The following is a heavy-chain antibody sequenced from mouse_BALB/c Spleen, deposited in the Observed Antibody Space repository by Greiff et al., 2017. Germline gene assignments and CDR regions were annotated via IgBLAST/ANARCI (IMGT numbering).Heavy chain of an antibody. Sequence: QVQRQQSGAELMKPGASVKISCKATGYTFSSYWIEWVKQRPGHGLEWIGEILPGSGSTNYNEKFKGKATFTADTSSNTAYMQLSSLTSEDSAVYYSTSPTTVWDTWGKGTTLTVSS. CDR3: TSPTTVWDT. D-gene: IGHD1-1*01. J-gene: IGHJ2*01. V-gene: IGHV1-9*01. CDR1: GYTFSSYW. CDR2: ILPGSGST.